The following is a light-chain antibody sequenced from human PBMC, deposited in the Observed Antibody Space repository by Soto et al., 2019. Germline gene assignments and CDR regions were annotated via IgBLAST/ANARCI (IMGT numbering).Light chain of an antibody. CDR3: QLYGSSPPLHR. CDR1: QSVSSSF. J-gene: IGKJ2*03. Sequence: EIVLTQSPGTLSSSPGERATLSCRASQSVSSSFLAWYQQIPGQAPRLLIYGASSRATGIPDRFRGSGSGTDFTLTISRLEPEDFAVYYCQLYGSSPPLHRFGQGTKLEIK. CDR2: GAS. V-gene: IGKV3-20*01.